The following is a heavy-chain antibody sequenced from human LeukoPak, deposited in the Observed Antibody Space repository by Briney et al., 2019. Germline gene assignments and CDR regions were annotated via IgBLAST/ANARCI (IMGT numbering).Heavy chain of an antibody. J-gene: IGHJ4*02. V-gene: IGHV3-7*01. CDR1: GFSFSSYW. CDR3: AREILAPGKTHDY. Sequence: GGSLRLSCVGSGFSFSSYWMAWVRQAPGKGLEWVASIKQDGSEQRYVDSVKGRFTISRDNAKNSLFLQMNRLGAEDTAVYFCAREILAPGKTHDYWGQGTLVTVSS. CDR2: IKQDGSEQ.